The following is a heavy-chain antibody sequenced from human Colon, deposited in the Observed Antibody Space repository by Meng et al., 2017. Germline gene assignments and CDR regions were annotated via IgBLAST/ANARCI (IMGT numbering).Heavy chain of an antibody. CDR3: ARLGYCGGGSCFSRGSFDY. CDR2: IYPGDSDT. V-gene: IGHV5-51*01. CDR1: GYSFTSAW. Sequence: GESLKISCKGSGYSFTSAWIAWVRQIPGKGLEWMGIIYPGDSDTRYSPSFQGQVTISADNSITTAYLQWSSLEASDTAMYYCARLGYCGGGSCFSRGSFDYWGQGTLVTVSS. J-gene: IGHJ4*02. D-gene: IGHD2-15*01.